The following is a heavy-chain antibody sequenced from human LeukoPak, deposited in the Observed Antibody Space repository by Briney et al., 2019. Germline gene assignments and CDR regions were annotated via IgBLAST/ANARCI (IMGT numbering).Heavy chain of an antibody. CDR1: GGSISSSSYY. J-gene: IGHJ4*02. Sequence: SETLSLTCTVSGGSISSSSYYWGWIRQPPGKGLEWIGSIYYSGSTYYNPSLKSRVTISVDTSKNQFSLKLSSVTAADTAVYYCASDREVAGPPPFDYWGQGTLVTVSS. CDR2: IYYSGST. V-gene: IGHV4-39*07. D-gene: IGHD6-19*01. CDR3: ASDREVAGPPPFDY.